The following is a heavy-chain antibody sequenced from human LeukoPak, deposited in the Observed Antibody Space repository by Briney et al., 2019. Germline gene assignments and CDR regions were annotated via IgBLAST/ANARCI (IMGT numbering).Heavy chain of an antibody. CDR1: GGSISSGGYY. D-gene: IGHD3-10*01. Sequence: PSETLSLTCTVSGGSISSGGYYWSWIRQHPGKGLEWIGYIYYSGSTYYNPSLKSRVTISVDTSKNQFSLKLSSVIAADTAVYYCARGGYYGSGSYYLDFDYWGQGTLVTVSS. J-gene: IGHJ4*02. CDR3: ARGGYYGSGSYYLDFDY. CDR2: IYYSGST. V-gene: IGHV4-31*03.